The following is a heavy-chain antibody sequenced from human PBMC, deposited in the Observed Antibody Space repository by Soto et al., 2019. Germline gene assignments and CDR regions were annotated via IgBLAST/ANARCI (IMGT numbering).Heavy chain of an antibody. CDR2: ISSSSNTI. J-gene: IGHJ4*02. V-gene: IGHV3-48*02. D-gene: IGHD3-10*01. Sequence: PGGSLRLSCAVSGFTFSSYSVNWVRQTPRKGLEWVSYISSSSNTIYYADSVKARFTVSTDDAKNSLYLQMNSLRDEDMAVYYCARSLYGLGYLSQGTLVTVSS. CDR1: GFTFSSYS. CDR3: ARSLYGLGY.